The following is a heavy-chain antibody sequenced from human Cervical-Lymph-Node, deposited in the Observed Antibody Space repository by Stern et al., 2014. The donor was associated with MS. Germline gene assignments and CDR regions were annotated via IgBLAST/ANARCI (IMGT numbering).Heavy chain of an antibody. CDR2: INTKTGKT. Sequence: QVQLVESGAELKKPGASVSVSCKASGYTFTNYAMNWVRQAPGQGLEWMGRINTKTGKTTNAQGFTGRVMFALDTSASTANLQLSSLKTEDTAVYFCVRDFVDIPMVSSSDYLDYWGQGTLVTVSS. V-gene: IGHV7-4-1*02. CDR3: VRDFVDIPMVSSSDYLDY. CDR1: GYTFTNYA. J-gene: IGHJ4*02. D-gene: IGHD2-8*01.